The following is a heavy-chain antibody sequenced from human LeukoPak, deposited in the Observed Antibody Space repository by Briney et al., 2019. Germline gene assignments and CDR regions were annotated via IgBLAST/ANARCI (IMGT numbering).Heavy chain of an antibody. D-gene: IGHD1-1*01. J-gene: IGHJ4*02. CDR1: GFTFSSYA. V-gene: IGHV3-23*01. CDR2: ISGSGGST. Sequence: PGGSLRLSCAASGFTFSSYAMSWVRQAPGNGLEWVSAISGSGGSTYYADSVKGRFTISRDNSKNTLYLQMNSLRAEDTAVYYCAKVLTWNDVRGFDYWGQGTLVTVSS. CDR3: AKVLTWNDVRGFDY.